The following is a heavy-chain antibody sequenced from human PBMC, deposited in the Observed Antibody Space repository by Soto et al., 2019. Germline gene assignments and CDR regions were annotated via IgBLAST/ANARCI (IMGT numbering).Heavy chain of an antibody. CDR3: ARGTRLKGPGTTFDY. J-gene: IGHJ4*02. CDR1: GGSISSYY. D-gene: IGHD1-7*01. V-gene: IGHV4-59*01. CDR2: IYYSGST. Sequence: QVQLQESGPGLVKPSETLSLTCTVSGGSISSYYWSWIRQPPGKGLEWIGYIYYSGSTNYNPSLKSRVTISVDTSKKQFSLKLSSVTAADTAVYYCARGTRLKGPGTTFDYWGQGTLVTVSS.